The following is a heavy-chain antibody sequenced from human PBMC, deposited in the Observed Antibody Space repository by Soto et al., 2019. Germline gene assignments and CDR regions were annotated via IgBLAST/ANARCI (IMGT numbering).Heavy chain of an antibody. CDR1: GGSFSGYY. J-gene: IGHJ6*02. D-gene: IGHD3-16*01. V-gene: IGHV4-34*01. CDR3: ARGLPLYYYYYYGMDV. Sequence: SETLSLTCAVYGGSFSGYYWSWIRKPPGKGLEWIGEINHSGSTNYNPSLKSRVTISVDTSKNQFSLKLSSVTAADTAVYYCARGLPLYYYYYYGMDVWGQGTTVTVSS. CDR2: INHSGST.